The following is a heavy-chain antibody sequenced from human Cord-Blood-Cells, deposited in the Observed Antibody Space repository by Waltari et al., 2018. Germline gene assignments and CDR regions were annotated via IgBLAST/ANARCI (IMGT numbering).Heavy chain of an antibody. CDR2: ISISGSTI. Sequence: QVQLVESGGGLVKPGGSLRLSCAASGFTFSDYYMSWISQAPGKGLEWVSYISISGSTIYYAASVKGGFTISRDNAKNSLYLQMNSLRAEDTAVYYCARERGWELLLDYWGQGTLVTVSS. D-gene: IGHD2-15*01. V-gene: IGHV3-11*01. CDR1: GFTFSDYY. CDR3: ARERGWELLLDY. J-gene: IGHJ4*02.